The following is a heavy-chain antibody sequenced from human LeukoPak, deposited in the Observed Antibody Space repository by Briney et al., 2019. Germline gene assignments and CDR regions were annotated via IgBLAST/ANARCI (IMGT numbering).Heavy chain of an antibody. Sequence: GGSLRLSCAAPGFTFSSYWMSWFRQAPAKGLEWVANIKKDGSEKYYVDSVKGRFTTSRDNAKNSLYLQMSSLRAEDTAVFYCARGRYGDNSITYFFDYWGQGTLVTVSS. CDR3: ARGRYGDNSITYFFDY. V-gene: IGHV3-7*01. D-gene: IGHD4-23*01. J-gene: IGHJ4*02. CDR1: GFTFSSYW. CDR2: IKKDGSEK.